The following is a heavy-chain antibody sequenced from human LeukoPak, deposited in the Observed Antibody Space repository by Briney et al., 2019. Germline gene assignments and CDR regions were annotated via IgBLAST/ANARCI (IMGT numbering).Heavy chain of an antibody. Sequence: PGGSLRLSCTASGFTFGDYAMSWVRQAPGKGLEWVSSISSSSSYIYYADSVKGRFTISRDNAKNSLYLQMNSLKTEDTAVYYCSRSQVEMARIAYYFDYWGQGTLVTVSS. CDR3: SRSQVEMARIAYYFDY. D-gene: IGHD5-24*01. J-gene: IGHJ4*02. V-gene: IGHV3-21*03. CDR1: GFTFGDYA. CDR2: ISSSSSYI.